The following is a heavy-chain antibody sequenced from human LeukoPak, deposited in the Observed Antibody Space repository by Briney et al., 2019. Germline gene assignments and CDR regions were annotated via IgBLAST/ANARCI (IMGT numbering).Heavy chain of an antibody. CDR1: GFTFSSYA. J-gene: IGHJ4*02. CDR3: ARDKSDYDFHAVDY. CDR2: ISYDGSNK. D-gene: IGHD4-17*01. V-gene: IGHV3-30-3*01. Sequence: GRSLRLSCAASGFTFSSYAMHWVRQAPGKGLEWVAVISYDGSNKYYADSVKGRFTISSDNSKNTLYLQMNSLRAEDTAVYYCARDKSDYDFHAVDYWGQGTLVTVSS.